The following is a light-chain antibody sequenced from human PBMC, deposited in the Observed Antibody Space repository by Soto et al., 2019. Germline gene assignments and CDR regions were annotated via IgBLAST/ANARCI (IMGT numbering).Light chain of an antibody. Sequence: DIQMTQSPSTLSASVGDRVTVTCRASQNIGSWVAWYQQKPGKAPNLLIYKASTLENGVPSRFSGTGSGTEFTLTIRSLQPDDFATYYCQQYSPYSARTFGQGNKVEVK. CDR2: KAS. CDR1: QNIGSW. J-gene: IGKJ1*01. V-gene: IGKV1-5*03. CDR3: QQYSPYSART.